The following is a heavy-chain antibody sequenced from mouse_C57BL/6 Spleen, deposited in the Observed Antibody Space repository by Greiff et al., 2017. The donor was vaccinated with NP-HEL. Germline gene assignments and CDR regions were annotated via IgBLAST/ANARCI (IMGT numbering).Heavy chain of an antibody. J-gene: IGHJ3*01. V-gene: IGHV1-7*01. CDR2: INPSSGYT. D-gene: IGHD1-1*01. CDR1: GYTFTSYW. CDR3: ARLECYYVVAY. Sequence: QVQLQQSGAELAKPGASVKLSCKASGYTFTSYWLHWVKQRPGQGLEWIGYINPSSGYTKYNQKFKDKATLTADKSSRTAYMHLSILTYEDSAVYYCARLECYYVVAYWGQGTLVTVSA.